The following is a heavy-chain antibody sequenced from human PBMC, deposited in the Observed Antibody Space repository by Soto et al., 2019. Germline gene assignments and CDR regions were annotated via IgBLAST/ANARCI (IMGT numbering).Heavy chain of an antibody. D-gene: IGHD6-13*01. V-gene: IGHV4-59*01. CDR1: GGSISSYY. CDR3: ARESSIAAAGPIYYYYYGMDV. CDR2: IYYSGST. Sequence: SETLSLTCTVSGGSISSYYWSWVRQPPGKGLEWIGYIYYSGSTNYNPSLKSRVTISVDTSKNQFSLKLSSVTAADTAVYYCARESSIAAAGPIYYYYYGMDVWGQGTTVTVSS. J-gene: IGHJ6*02.